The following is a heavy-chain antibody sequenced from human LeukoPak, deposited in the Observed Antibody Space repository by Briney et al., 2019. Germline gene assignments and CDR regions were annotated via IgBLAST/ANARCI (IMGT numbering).Heavy chain of an antibody. Sequence: ASVKVSCKASGYTFTGYYMHWVRQAPGQGLEWMGWINPNSGGTNYAQKFQGRVTMTRDTSISTAYMELSRLRSDDTAVYYCARLPCYYDSSGYRDYWGQGTLVTVSS. J-gene: IGHJ4*02. CDR2: INPNSGGT. D-gene: IGHD3-22*01. CDR3: ARLPCYYDSSGYRDY. V-gene: IGHV1-2*02. CDR1: GYTFTGYY.